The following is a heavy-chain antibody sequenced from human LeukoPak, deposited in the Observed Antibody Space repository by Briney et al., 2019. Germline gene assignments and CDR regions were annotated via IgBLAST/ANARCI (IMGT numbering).Heavy chain of an antibody. CDR3: ARQTGSGLFILP. J-gene: IGHJ4*02. CDR2: IYYSGNT. D-gene: IGHD3/OR15-3a*01. V-gene: IGHV4-39*01. CDR1: GGSISSRSSF. Sequence: SETLSLTCTVSGGSISSRSSFWGWIRQPPGKGLEWIGSIYYSGNTYYNASLKSQVSISIDTSKNQFSLRLTSVTAADTAVYYCARQTGSGLFILPGGQGTLVTVSS.